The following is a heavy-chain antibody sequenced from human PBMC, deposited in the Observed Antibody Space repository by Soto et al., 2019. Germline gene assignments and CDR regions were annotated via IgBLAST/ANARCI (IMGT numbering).Heavy chain of an antibody. V-gene: IGHV4-30-4*01. CDR2: IYYSGST. CDR1: GGSISSGDYY. CDR3: ARDGSWDSSWYVDY. Sequence: SETLSLTCTVSGGSISSGDYYWSWIRQPPGKGLEWIGYIYYSGSTYYNPSLKSRVTISVDTSKNQFSLKLSSVTAADTAVYYCARDGSWDSSWYVDYWGQGTLVTVSS. J-gene: IGHJ4*02. D-gene: IGHD6-13*01.